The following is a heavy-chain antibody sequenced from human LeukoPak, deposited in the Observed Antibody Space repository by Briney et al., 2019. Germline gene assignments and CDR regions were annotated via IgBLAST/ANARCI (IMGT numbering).Heavy chain of an antibody. J-gene: IGHJ4*02. CDR3: ARDREGATTGFDY. V-gene: IGHV4-59*01. D-gene: IGHD1-26*01. Sequence: SETLSLTCIVSGGSINNYYWSWLRQSPGKGLEWIGFISYSGSTNYNPSLKSRVTMSLDTSKNQFSLKLSSVTAADTAVYYCARDREGATTGFDYWGQGTLVTVSS. CDR2: ISYSGST. CDR1: GGSINNYY.